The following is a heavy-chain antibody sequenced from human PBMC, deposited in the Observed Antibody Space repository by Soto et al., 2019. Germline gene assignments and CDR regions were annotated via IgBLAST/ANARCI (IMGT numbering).Heavy chain of an antibody. CDR3: ARPLGGYGDYALPLNY. CDR1: GYTFTGYG. D-gene: IGHD4-17*01. Sequence: QVQLVQSGAEVKRPGASVKVSCKASGYTFTGYGIAWVRQAPGQGLEWMGWISAYNGNTLQTQKFQERLTMTTDTTANTAYMELRSLRSDDTAVYYCARPLGGYGDYALPLNYWGQGTLVSVSS. V-gene: IGHV1-18*04. CDR2: ISAYNGNT. J-gene: IGHJ4*02.